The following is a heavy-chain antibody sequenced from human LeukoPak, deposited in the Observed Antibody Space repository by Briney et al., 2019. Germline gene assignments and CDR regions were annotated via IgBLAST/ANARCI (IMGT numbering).Heavy chain of an antibody. CDR1: GGSFSGYY. CDR3: ARKRRITIFGVVIGAYYYYYMDV. J-gene: IGHJ6*03. CDR2: INHSGST. Sequence: KTSETLSLTCAVYGGSFSGYYWSWIRQPPGKGLEWIGEINHSGSTNYNPSLKSRVTISVDTSKNQFSLKLSSVTAADTAVYYCARKRRITIFGVVIGAYYYYYMDVWGKGTTVTVS. D-gene: IGHD3-3*01. V-gene: IGHV4-34*01.